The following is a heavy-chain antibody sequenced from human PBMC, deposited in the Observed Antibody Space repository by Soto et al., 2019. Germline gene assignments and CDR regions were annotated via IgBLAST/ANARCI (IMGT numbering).Heavy chain of an antibody. CDR2: IYYSGST. Sequence: SETLSLTCTVSGDSISSYYLNWIRQSPGKGLEWIGYIYYSGSTNYNPSLTSRVAISIDTSKNQFSLKLRSVTATDTAVYYCARQNDLQWLVRGSWFDPWGQGILVTVSS. D-gene: IGHD6-19*01. V-gene: IGHV4-59*01. CDR1: GDSISSYY. CDR3: ARQNDLQWLVRGSWFDP. J-gene: IGHJ5*02.